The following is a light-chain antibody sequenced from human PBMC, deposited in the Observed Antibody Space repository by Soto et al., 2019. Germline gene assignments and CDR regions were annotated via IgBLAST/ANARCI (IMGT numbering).Light chain of an antibody. CDR3: QESYSSPYT. CDR2: AAS. V-gene: IGKV1-39*01. J-gene: IGKJ2*01. CDR1: QSISTY. Sequence: DIPMTQSPSSLSASVGDRVTITCRASQSISTYLNWYHQKPGKAPNLLIYAASSLQTGVPSRFSGSGSGTDFTLTISSLQPEDFATYYCQESYSSPYTFGQGTKLEIK.